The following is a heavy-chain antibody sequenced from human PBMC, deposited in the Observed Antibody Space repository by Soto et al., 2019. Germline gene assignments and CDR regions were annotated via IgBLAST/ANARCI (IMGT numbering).Heavy chain of an antibody. V-gene: IGHV1-2*04. Sequence: ASVKVSCKASGYTFTGYYMHWVRQAPGQGLEWMGWINPNSGGTNYAQKFQGWVTMTRDTSISTAYMELSRLRSDDTAVYYCARGGLRYFDWLSRMDVWGQGTTVTSP. CDR1: GYTFTGYY. J-gene: IGHJ6*02. CDR2: INPNSGGT. CDR3: ARGGLRYFDWLSRMDV. D-gene: IGHD3-9*01.